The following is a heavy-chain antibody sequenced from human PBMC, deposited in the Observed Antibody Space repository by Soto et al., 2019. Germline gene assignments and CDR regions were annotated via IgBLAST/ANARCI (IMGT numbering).Heavy chain of an antibody. D-gene: IGHD2-2*01. CDR2: IQRFGSYS. Sequence: PGGSLRLSCAGSGFSLSDYTINWVRQAPGRGLEWVSNIQRFGSYSWQIDSVQGRFTISKDNSKNMLYLQMNSLRDEDTPVYYCAKIPNGFDSWGQGTLVTVSS. V-gene: IGHV3-23*05. CDR3: AKIPNGFDS. J-gene: IGHJ5*01. CDR1: GFSLSDYT.